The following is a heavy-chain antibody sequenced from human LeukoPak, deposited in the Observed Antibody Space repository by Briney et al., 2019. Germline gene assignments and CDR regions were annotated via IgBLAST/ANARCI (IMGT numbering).Heavy chain of an antibody. CDR2: ISGSGGST. D-gene: IGHD2-15*01. V-gene: IGHV3-23*01. Sequence: GGSLRLSCAASGFTFSSYWMSWVRQAPGKGLEWVSAISGSGGSTYYADSVKGRFTISRDNSKNTLYLQMNSLRAEDTAVYYCAKDRGGGSSFDYWGQGTLVTVSS. CDR3: AKDRGGGSSFDY. J-gene: IGHJ4*02. CDR1: GFTFSSYW.